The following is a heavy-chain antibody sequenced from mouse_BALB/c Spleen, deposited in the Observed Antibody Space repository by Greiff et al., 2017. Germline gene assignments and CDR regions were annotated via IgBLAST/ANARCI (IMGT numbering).Heavy chain of an antibody. J-gene: IGHJ4*01. CDR2: INPYNDGT. V-gene: IGHV1-14*01. CDR3: ARDGVLGGDY. CDR1: GYTFTSYV. D-gene: IGHD1-1*01. Sequence: VQLKESGPELVKPAASVTMSCKASGYTFTSYVMHWVKQKPGQGLEWIGYINPYNDGTKYNENFKGKATLTVNESSSTTYMQLSSLTSADSAVYDCARDGVLGGDYWGQGTSVTVSS.